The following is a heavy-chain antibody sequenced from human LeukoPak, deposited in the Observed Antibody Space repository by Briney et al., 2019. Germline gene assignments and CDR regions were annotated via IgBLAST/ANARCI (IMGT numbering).Heavy chain of an antibody. CDR2: INPNSGGT. J-gene: IGHJ3*02. CDR3: ARPSGSYGLGAFDI. CDR1: GYTFTGYY. D-gene: IGHD1-26*01. V-gene: IGHV1-2*02. Sequence: GASVKVSCKASGYTFTGYYMHWVRQAPGQGLEWMGWINPNSGGTNYAQKFQGRVTMTRDTSISTAYMELSRLRSDDTAVYYCARPSGSYGLGAFDIWGQGTMVTVSS.